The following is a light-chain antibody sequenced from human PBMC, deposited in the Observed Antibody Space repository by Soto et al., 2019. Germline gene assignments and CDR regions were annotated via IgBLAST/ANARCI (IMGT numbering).Light chain of an antibody. V-gene: IGLV2-23*02. CDR2: EAT. Sequence: QSALTQPASVSGSPGQSITISCTGTSSDVGGFNLVSWYQQHPGKDPKLIIYEATKRPSGVSNRFSGSKSGNTASMTFSGLQAEDEADYFCCSYARSSTVVFGGGTKLTVL. CDR1: SSDVGGFNL. CDR3: CSYARSSTVV. J-gene: IGLJ2*01.